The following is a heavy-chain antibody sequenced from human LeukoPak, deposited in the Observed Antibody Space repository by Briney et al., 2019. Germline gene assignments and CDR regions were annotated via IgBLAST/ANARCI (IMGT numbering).Heavy chain of an antibody. V-gene: IGHV1-69*04. CDR3: ARDGSYSSSWYRGYFDY. D-gene: IGHD6-13*01. CDR1: GYTFTSYD. CDR2: IIPILGIA. Sequence: ASVKVSCKASGYTFTSYDINWVRQATGQGLEWMGRIIPILGIANYAQKFQGRVTITADKSTSTAYMELSSLRSEDTAVYYCARDGSYSSSWYRGYFDYWGQGTLVTVSS. J-gene: IGHJ4*02.